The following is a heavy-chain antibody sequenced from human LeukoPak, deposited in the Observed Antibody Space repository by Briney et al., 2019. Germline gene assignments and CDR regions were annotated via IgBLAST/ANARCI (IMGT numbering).Heavy chain of an antibody. CDR3: AREVVVVVAATLDYYGMDV. CDR2: IIPIFGTA. V-gene: IGHV1-69*13. Sequence: ASVKVSCKASGGTFSSYAISWVRQAPGQGLEWMGGIIPIFGTANYAQKFQGRVTITADESTSTAYMELSSLRSEDTDVYYCAREVVVVVAATLDYYGMDVWGQGTTVTVSS. CDR1: GGTFSSYA. D-gene: IGHD2-15*01. J-gene: IGHJ6*02.